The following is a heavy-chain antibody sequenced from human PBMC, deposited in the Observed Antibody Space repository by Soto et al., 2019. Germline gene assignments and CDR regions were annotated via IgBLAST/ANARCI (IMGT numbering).Heavy chain of an antibody. CDR1: GGSLSLYY. Sequence: SETLSLTCTVSGGSLSLYYWSWIRQPPGKGLEWIGYIYYSGNTNYNPSLKSRVTISVDTSKNQFSLKLSSVTAADTAVYYCARDRRDSSGWSVYWGQGALVTVSS. CDR3: ARDRRDSSGWSVY. V-gene: IGHV4-59*01. CDR2: IYYSGNT. D-gene: IGHD6-19*01. J-gene: IGHJ4*02.